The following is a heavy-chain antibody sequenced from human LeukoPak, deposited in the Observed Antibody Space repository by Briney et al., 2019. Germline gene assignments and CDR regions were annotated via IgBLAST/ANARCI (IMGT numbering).Heavy chain of an antibody. CDR1: GFTFSPYW. J-gene: IGHJ4*02. CDR2: IKKDGSAK. V-gene: IGHV3-7*04. D-gene: IGHD2-21*01. CDR3: GRGSGAPDC. Sequence: GGSLRLSCTASGFTFSPYWMNWVRQAPGKGLEWVAGIKKDGSAKFYVDSVKGRFTISRDNTKNSLYLQMNSLGVEDTAVYYCGRGSGAPDCWGQGTLVTVSS.